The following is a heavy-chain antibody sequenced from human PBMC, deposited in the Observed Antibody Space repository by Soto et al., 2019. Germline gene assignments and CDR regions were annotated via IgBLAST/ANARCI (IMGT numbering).Heavy chain of an antibody. CDR1: GDSITSDKW. CDR2: IYHSGSS. V-gene: IGHV4-4*02. D-gene: IGHD2-15*01. J-gene: IGHJ5*02. CDR3: ARGPYCSGGSCYSKWFDP. Sequence: SETLSLTCAVSGDSITSDKWWSWIRQPPGKGLQWIGEIYHSGSSKYNPSLKSRVIISVDKSKNQFSLKVSSVTAADTAVYYCARGPYCSGGSCYSKWFDPWGQGTLVTVSS.